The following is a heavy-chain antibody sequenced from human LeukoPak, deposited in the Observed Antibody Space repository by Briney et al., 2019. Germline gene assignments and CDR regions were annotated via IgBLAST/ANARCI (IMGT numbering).Heavy chain of an antibody. V-gene: IGHV4-61*02. J-gene: IGHJ6*03. D-gene: IGHD6-19*01. CDR1: GGSISSGSYY. CDR3: AREIAVAGFANPLYSYNYYYMDV. CDR2: IYTSGST. Sequence: SETLSLTCTVSGGSISSGSYYWSWIRQPAGKGLEWIGRIYTSGSTNYNPSLKSRVTISVDTSKNQFSLKLSSVTAADTALYYCAREIAVAGFANPLYSYNYYYMDVWEKGPRSPSP.